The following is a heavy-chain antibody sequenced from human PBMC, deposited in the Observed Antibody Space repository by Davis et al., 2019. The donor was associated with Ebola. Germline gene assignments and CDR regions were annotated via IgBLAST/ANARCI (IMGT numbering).Heavy chain of an antibody. V-gene: IGHV3-48*01. CDR3: AKGPPQSYAMGGFDS. CDR1: GFTFSSYS. CDR2: ISSSSSTI. D-gene: IGHD3-16*01. Sequence: GESLKISCAASGFTFSSYSMNWVRQAPGKGLEWVSYISSSSSTIYYADSVKGRFTISRDNSKNTLYLQMNSLRVEDTAVYYCAKGPPQSYAMGGFDSWGQGALVTVSS. J-gene: IGHJ4*02.